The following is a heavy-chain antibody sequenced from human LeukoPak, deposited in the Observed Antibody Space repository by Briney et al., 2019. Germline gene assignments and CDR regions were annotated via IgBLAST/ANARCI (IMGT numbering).Heavy chain of an antibody. J-gene: IGHJ6*02. Sequence: SETLSLTCTVSGGSISSYYWSWIQQPPGKGLEWIGYIYYSGSTNYNPSLKSRVTISVDTSKNQFSLKLSSVTAADTAVYYCARYCSSTSCSKYYYYGMDVWGQGTTVTVSS. V-gene: IGHV4-59*01. CDR2: IYYSGST. D-gene: IGHD2-2*01. CDR3: ARYCSSTSCSKYYYYGMDV. CDR1: GGSISSYY.